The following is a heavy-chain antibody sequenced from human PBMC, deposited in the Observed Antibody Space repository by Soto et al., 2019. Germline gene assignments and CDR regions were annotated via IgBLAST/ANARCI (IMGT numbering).Heavy chain of an antibody. J-gene: IGHJ4*02. CDR1: GGSISSSNW. D-gene: IGHD1-7*01. Sequence: PSETLSLTCAVSGGSISSSNWWSWVRQPPGKGLEWIGEIYHSGSTNYNPSLKSRVTISVDKSKNQFSLKLSSVTAADTAVYYCARALTSNWNYVGFAYWGQGTLVTVSS. V-gene: IGHV4-4*02. CDR2: IYHSGST. CDR3: ARALTSNWNYVGFAY.